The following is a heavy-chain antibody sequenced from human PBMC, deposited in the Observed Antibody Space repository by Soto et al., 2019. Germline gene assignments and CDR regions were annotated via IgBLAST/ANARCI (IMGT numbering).Heavy chain of an antibody. CDR3: AGGLYYYHYMDF. CDR1: GYTFTSYD. CDR2: MNPNSGNT. J-gene: IGHJ6*03. V-gene: IGHV1-8*01. Sequence: ASVKVSCKASGYTFTSYDINWVRQATGQGLEWMGWMNPNSGNTGYAQKFQGRVTMTRNTSISTAYMELSSLRSEDTAVYYGAGGLYYYHYMDFWGKGTTVTVSS.